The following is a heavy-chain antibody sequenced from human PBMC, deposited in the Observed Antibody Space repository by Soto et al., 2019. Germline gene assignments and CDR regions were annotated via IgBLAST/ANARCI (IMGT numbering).Heavy chain of an antibody. CDR3: ARDVLSGIAAAGSIYYYYGMDV. CDR2: IIPIFGTA. V-gene: IGHV1-69*06. J-gene: IGHJ6*02. D-gene: IGHD6-13*01. CDR1: GGTFSSYA. Sequence: GASVKVSCKASGGTFSSYATSWVRQAPGQGLEWMGGIIPIFGTANYAQKFQGRVTITADKSTSTAYMELSSLRSEDTAVYYCARDVLSGIAAAGSIYYYYGMDVWGQGTTVTVSS.